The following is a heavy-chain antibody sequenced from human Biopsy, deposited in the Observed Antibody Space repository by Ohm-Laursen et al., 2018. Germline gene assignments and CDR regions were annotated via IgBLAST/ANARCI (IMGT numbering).Heavy chain of an antibody. J-gene: IGHJ4*02. CDR1: GDSLSSGPDN. D-gene: IGHD6-19*01. CDR3: ARGRRTSGWPYFDN. V-gene: IGHV4-61*01. Sequence: SQTLSLTCTVSGDSLSSGPDNWSWIRQPPGQGLEYIGFIYSGGNTNYNPSLKNRVTMSVDTSKNQFYLKLYSVTAADTAVYYCARGRRTSGWPYFDNWGQGALVSVSP. CDR2: IYSGGNT.